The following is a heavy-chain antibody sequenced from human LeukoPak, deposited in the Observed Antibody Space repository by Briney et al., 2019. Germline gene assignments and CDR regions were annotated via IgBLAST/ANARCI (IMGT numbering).Heavy chain of an antibody. D-gene: IGHD6-19*01. CDR3: ARDWVAVAGKGFDY. Sequence: GGSLRLSCAVSGFTFSDHYVSWIRQAPGKGLEWVSYISNSGETTYYAGSVKGRFTISRNNDRNSLYLQMNSLRAEDTAVYYCARDWVAVAGKGFDYWGPGTLVTVSS. CDR1: GFTFSDHY. J-gene: IGHJ4*02. V-gene: IGHV3-11*01. CDR2: ISNSGETT.